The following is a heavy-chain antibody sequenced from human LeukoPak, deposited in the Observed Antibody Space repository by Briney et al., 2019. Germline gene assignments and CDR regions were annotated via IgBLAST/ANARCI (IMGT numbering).Heavy chain of an antibody. J-gene: IGHJ6*03. CDR1: DGSISSSVW. D-gene: IGHD2-2*01. CDR2: MYHSGST. V-gene: IGHV4-4*02. CDR3: ARARPTIGYYMDV. Sequence: SETLSLTCAVSDGSISSSVWWSWVRQPPGKGLEWIGEMYHSGSTNYNPSLKSRVTISVDTSKNQFSLKLSSVTAADTAVYYCARARPTIGYYMDVWGKGTTVTVSS.